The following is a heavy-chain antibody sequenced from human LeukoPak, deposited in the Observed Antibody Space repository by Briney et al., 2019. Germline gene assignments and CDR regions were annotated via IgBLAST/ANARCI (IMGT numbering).Heavy chain of an antibody. V-gene: IGHV4-34*01. CDR3: ALPTYYYDSSGYPRYYFDY. CDR1: GGSFSGYY. J-gene: IGHJ4*02. Sequence: PSETLSLTCAVYGGSFSGYYWSWIRQPPGKGLEWIGEINHSGSTNYNPSLESRVTISVDTSKNQFSLKLSSVTAADTAVYYCALPTYYYDSSGYPRYYFDYWGQGTLVTVSS. CDR2: INHSGST. D-gene: IGHD3-22*01.